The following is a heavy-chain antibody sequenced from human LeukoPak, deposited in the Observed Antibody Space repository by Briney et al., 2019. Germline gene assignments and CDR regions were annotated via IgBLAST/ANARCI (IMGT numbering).Heavy chain of an antibody. Sequence: SETLSLTCAVCGGSFSGYYWSWIRHPPGRGLEWIAEIDHSGSTHYNPSLKSRVIISVDMSQHQDSLRLNSLTAADTAVYYCARGYTYYGSGSPPGDVWGNGTSVIVSS. V-gene: IGHV4-34*01. CDR2: IDHSGST. CDR1: GGSFSGYY. CDR3: ARGYTYYGSGSPPGDV. J-gene: IGHJ6*04. D-gene: IGHD3-10*01.